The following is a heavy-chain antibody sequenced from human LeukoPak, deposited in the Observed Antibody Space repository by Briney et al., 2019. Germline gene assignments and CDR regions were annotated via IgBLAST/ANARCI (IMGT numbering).Heavy chain of an antibody. CDR3: ARGGSVSVAGRPGFDY. J-gene: IGHJ4*02. CDR2: IYYGRST. D-gene: IGHD6-6*01. CDR1: GGSISSYY. V-gene: IGHV4-59*01. Sequence: SETLSLTCTVSGGSISSYYWSWIRQPPGKGLEWIGYIYYGRSTNYNPSLKSRVTISVDASKNQFSLKLTSVTAADTAIYYCARGGSVSVAGRPGFDYWGQGTLVTVSS.